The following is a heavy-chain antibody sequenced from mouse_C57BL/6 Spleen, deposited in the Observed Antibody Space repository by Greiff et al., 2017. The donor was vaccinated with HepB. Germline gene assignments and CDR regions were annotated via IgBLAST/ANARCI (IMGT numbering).Heavy chain of an antibody. Sequence: VQLQESGPGLVAPSQCLSITCTGSGFSLTSYGVHWVRQRPGQGLEWLGVIWAGGSTNYNSALMSRLSISKDNSKNQVFLKMNSLQTEDTGIYYCWLLLWGQGTTLTVSS. CDR1: GFSLTSYG. D-gene: IGHD1-2*01. V-gene: IGHV2-9*02. J-gene: IGHJ2*01. CDR2: IWAGGST. CDR3: WLLL.